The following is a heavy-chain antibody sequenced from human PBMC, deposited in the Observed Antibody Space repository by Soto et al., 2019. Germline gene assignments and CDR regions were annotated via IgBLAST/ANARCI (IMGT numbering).Heavy chain of an antibody. J-gene: IGHJ4*02. V-gene: IGHV1-3*01. Sequence: GASVKVSCKASVYTFISYAIHWVRQAPGQRLEWMGWINAGNGNTKYSQKFQGRVTITRDTSASTAYMELTSLRSEDTAVYYCARELQGLYYFDYWGQGTLVSVSS. CDR3: ARELQGLYYFDY. CDR2: INAGNGNT. CDR1: VYTFISYA. D-gene: IGHD2-15*01.